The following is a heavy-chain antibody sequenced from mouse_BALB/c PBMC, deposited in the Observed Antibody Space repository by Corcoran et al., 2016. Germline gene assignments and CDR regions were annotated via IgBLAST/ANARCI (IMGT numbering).Heavy chain of an antibody. V-gene: IGHV9-3-1*01. CDR1: GYTFTNYG. J-gene: IGHJ3*01. Sequence: QIQLVQSGPELKKPGETVKISCKASGYTFTNYGMNWVKQAPGKGLKWMGWINTYTGEPTYADDFKGRFAFSLETSASTDYLQINNLKNEDTATYFCARVRVYGSSPFAYWGQGTLVTVSA. D-gene: IGHD1-1*01. CDR3: ARVRVYGSSPFAY. CDR2: INTYTGEP.